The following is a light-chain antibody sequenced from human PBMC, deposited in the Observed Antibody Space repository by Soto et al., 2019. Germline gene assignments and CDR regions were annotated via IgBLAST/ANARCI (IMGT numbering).Light chain of an antibody. CDR1: ENVYDY. V-gene: IGKV3-11*01. CDR3: QQRSKWVT. J-gene: IGKJ4*01. CDR2: DAI. Sequence: EIELTQSPATLSLSPGERATLSCRASENVYDYLAWYQQKPGQAPRLLIYDAINRATGIPARFSGSGSGTDFTLTISSLEPEDFGVYYCQQRSKWVTFGRGTKVEIK.